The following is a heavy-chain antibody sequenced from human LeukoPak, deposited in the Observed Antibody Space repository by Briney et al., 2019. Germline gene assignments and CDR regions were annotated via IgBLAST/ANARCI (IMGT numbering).Heavy chain of an antibody. V-gene: IGHV3-30-3*01. Sequence: PGGSLRLSCAASGFTISSYAMHWVRQAPGKGLEWVAVISYDGSNKYYADSVKGRFTISRDNSKNTLYLQMNSLRAEDTAVYYCAREKWELPNVLDYWGQGTLVTVSS. CDR1: GFTISSYA. D-gene: IGHD1-26*01. CDR3: AREKWELPNVLDY. J-gene: IGHJ4*02. CDR2: ISYDGSNK.